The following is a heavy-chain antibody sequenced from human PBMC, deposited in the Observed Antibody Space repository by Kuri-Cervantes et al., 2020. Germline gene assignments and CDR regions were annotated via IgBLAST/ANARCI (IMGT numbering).Heavy chain of an antibody. Sequence: GGSLRLSCTASGFTFTNSGVNWVRQAPGKGLEWVSGIGGTDGLAKYADPVKGRFTISRDTSENTLYLQMNSLRAEDTAVYYCARPSSGWFDPWGQGTLVTDSS. D-gene: IGHD6-19*01. CDR1: GFTFTNSG. CDR2: IGGTDGLA. J-gene: IGHJ5*02. V-gene: IGHV3-23*01. CDR3: ARPSSGWFDP.